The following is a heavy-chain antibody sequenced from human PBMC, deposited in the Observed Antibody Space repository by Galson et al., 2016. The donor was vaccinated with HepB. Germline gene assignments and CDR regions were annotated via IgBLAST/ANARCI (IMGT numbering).Heavy chain of an antibody. V-gene: IGHV3-53*01. CDR3: ARQVYFSGSGSFPFDI. CDR1: DLLVSTNY. CDR2: LHSGGRA. D-gene: IGHD3-10*01. Sequence: SLRLSCAVTDLLVSTNYMSWVRQAPGKGLECVSLLHSGGRAVYADSVKGRFTISRDNSKNTLYLQMDRLRVDDTAVYYCARQVYFSGSGSFPFDIWGQGAVVTVSS. J-gene: IGHJ4*02.